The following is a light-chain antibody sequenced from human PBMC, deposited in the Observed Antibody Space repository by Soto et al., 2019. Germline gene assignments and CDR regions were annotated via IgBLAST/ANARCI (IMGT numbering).Light chain of an antibody. CDR2: QDS. J-gene: IGLJ1*01. V-gene: IGLV3-1*01. CDR3: XXWXXXTGV. Sequence: SYELTQPPSVSVSPGQTASITCSGDKLGDKYACWYQQKPGQSPVLVIYQDSKRPSGIPERFSGSNSGNTATLTISGTQAXXXXXXXXXXWXXXTGVFGTGTK. CDR1: KLGDKY.